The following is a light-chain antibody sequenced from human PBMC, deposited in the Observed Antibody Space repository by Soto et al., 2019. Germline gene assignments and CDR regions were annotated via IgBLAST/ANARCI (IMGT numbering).Light chain of an antibody. J-gene: IGKJ3*01. CDR1: QSVTNNY. CDR2: GAS. Sequence: EIVLTQAPGTLSLSPGGRATLSCRASQSVTNNYLAWYQQKPGQAPRLLIYGASSRATGIPDKFSGSGSGTDFTLTISRLEPEDFAVYYCQQYAESPITFGPGAKVDI. CDR3: QQYAESPIT. V-gene: IGKV3-20*01.